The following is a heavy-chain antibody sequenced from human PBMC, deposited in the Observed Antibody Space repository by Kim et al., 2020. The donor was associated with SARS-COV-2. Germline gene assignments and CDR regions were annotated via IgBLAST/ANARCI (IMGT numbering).Heavy chain of an antibody. J-gene: IGHJ6*02. D-gene: IGHD4-17*01. Sequence: SETLSLTCAVYGGSFSGYYWSWIRQPPGKGLEWIGEINHSGSTNYNPSLKSRVTISVDTSKNQFSLKLSSVTAADTAVYYCARVLRSYYYGMDVWGHGTT. CDR3: ARVLRSYYYGMDV. V-gene: IGHV4-34*01. CDR2: INHSGST. CDR1: GGSFSGYY.